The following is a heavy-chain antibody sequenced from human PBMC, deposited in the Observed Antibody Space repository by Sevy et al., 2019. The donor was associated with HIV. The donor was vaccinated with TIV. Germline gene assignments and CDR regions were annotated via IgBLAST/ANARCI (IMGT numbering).Heavy chain of an antibody. CDR3: ARVDSSDIDY. V-gene: IGHV3-7*01. Sequence: GGSLRLSCAASGFTFRSYWMSWVRQAPGKGLEWVANIKQDGSEKYYVDSVKGRFTISRDNAKNSLYLQMNSLRAEDTAVYYCARVDSSDIDYWGQGTLVTVSS. D-gene: IGHD3-22*01. J-gene: IGHJ4*02. CDR2: IKQDGSEK. CDR1: GFTFRSYW.